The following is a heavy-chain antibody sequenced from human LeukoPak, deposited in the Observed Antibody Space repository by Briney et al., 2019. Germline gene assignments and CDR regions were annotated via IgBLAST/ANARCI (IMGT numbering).Heavy chain of an antibody. CDR1: GFTFSNAW. J-gene: IGHJ4*02. Sequence: GGSLRLSCAASGFTFSNAWMNWVRQAPGKGLEWVGRVKSKTDGGTTDYAGPVKGRFTISRDDFKNTLYMQMNSLKTEDTAVYYCTTDQPTDYGDFDYWGQGTLVTVSS. CDR2: VKSKTDGGTT. V-gene: IGHV3-15*07. D-gene: IGHD4-17*01. CDR3: TTDQPTDYGDFDY.